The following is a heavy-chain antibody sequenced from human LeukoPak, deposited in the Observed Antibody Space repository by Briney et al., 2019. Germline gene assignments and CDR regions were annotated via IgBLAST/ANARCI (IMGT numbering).Heavy chain of an antibody. D-gene: IGHD6-19*01. CDR2: ISGSGGTT. CDR1: TFTFSNYA. Sequence: GGSLRLSCAASTFTFSNYAMSWVRQAPGKGLEWVSAISGSGGTTNYADSVKGRFTISRDNSKNTLYLQMNSLRAEDTAVYYCAKVDSRGWKYYFDYWGQGTLVTVSS. CDR3: AKVDSRGWKYYFDY. J-gene: IGHJ4*02. V-gene: IGHV3-23*01.